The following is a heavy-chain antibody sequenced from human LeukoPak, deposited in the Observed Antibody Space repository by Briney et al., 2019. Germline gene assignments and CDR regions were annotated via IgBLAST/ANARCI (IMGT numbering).Heavy chain of an antibody. D-gene: IGHD2-21*02. V-gene: IGHV3-66*01. CDR1: GFTARSDY. J-gene: IGHJ4*02. CDR2: IYSGGST. CDR3: ARGIDCGGDCYSSFDY. Sequence: GGSLRLSCAASGFTARSDYMSWVRQAPGKGLEWVSVIYSGGSTYYADSVKGRFTISRDNSKNTLYLQMNSLRAEDTAVYYCARGIDCGGDCYSSFDYWGQGTLVTVSS.